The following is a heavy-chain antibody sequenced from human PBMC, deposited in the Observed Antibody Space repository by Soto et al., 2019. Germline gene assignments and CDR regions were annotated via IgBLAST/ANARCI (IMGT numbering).Heavy chain of an antibody. J-gene: IGHJ4*02. CDR2: IYPRDSDT. D-gene: IGHD1-26*01. V-gene: IGHV5-51*01. Sequence: GESLKISCKASGYTFTNYWIGRVRQMPGTRLEWMGIIYPRDSDTRYSPSFQDHVTMSVDKSIGTAYLQWSSLKVHDTAMHYCATHFGKGESSVGPRRYEYWGRGTLVAV. CDR1: GYTFTNYW. CDR3: ATHFGKGESSVGPRRYEY.